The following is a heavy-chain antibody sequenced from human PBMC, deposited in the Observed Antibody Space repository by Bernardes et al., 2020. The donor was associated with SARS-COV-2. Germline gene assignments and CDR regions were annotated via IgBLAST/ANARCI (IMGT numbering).Heavy chain of an antibody. D-gene: IGHD3-3*01. Sequence: SETLSLTCTVSGGSISSGGYYWSWIRQHPGKGLEWIGYIYYSGSTYYHLSLKSRVTISVVTSKNQFSLKLSSVTAADTAVYYCARVMRTIFGVVSHFDYWGQGTLVTVSS. V-gene: IGHV4-31*03. CDR1: GGSISSGGYY. J-gene: IGHJ4*02. CDR3: ARVMRTIFGVVSHFDY. CDR2: IYYSGST.